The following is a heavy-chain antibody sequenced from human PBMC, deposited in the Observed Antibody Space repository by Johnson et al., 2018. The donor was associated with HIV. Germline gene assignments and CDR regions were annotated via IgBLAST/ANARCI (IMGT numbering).Heavy chain of an antibody. Sequence: QVQLVESGGGVVQPGGSLRLSCAASGFTFSNYGMHWVRQAPGKGLEWVAFIRYDGSNKYYAASVTGRLTISRDNSKNTMYLQMNSLRAEDTAVYYCATRGTFWSGYYDAFDIWGQGTMVTVSS. CDR1: GFTFSNYG. D-gene: IGHD3-3*01. CDR2: IRYDGSNK. V-gene: IGHV3-30*02. CDR3: ATRGTFWSGYYDAFDI. J-gene: IGHJ3*02.